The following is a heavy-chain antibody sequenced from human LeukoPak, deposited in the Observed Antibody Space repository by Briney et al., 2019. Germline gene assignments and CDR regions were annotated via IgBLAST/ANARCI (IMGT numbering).Heavy chain of an antibody. J-gene: IGHJ5*02. V-gene: IGHV1-18*01. CDR2: ISAYNGNT. CDR1: GYTFTSYG. D-gene: IGHD3-10*01. Sequence: ASVKVSCKASGYTFTSYGISWVRQAPGQGLEWMGWISAYNGNTNYAQKLQGRVTMTTDTSTSTAYMELRSLRSDDTAVYYCARGGGLWFGELLKGNWLDPWGQGTLVTVSS. CDR3: ARGGGLWFGELLKGNWLDP.